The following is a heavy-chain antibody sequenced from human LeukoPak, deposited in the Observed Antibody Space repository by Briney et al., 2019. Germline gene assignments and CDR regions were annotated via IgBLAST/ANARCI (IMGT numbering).Heavy chain of an antibody. Sequence: PGRTLRLSCAAWGFTFSGHSMNWVRQAPGKALEGVSSISRSATYLYYADSLQGRFTVSRDDAKSSLYLQMNSLSAEDTAVYYCARHVYSSGWGAFDIWGKGTMVSVSS. V-gene: IGHV3-21*01. CDR3: ARHVYSSGWGAFDI. CDR1: GFTFSGHS. CDR2: ISRSATYL. J-gene: IGHJ3*02. D-gene: IGHD6-19*01.